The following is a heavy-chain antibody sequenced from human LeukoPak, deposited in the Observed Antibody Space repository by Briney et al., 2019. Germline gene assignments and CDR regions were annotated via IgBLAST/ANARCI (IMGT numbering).Heavy chain of an antibody. CDR2: IIPIFGTA. Sequence: ASVKVSCKASGGTFSSYAISWVRQAPGQGLEWMGGIIPIFGTANYAQKFQGRVTITADESTSTAYMELSSLRSEDTAVYYCARDHRRGYSYAGRIGAFDIWGQGTMVTVSS. CDR3: ARDHRRGYSYAGRIGAFDI. CDR1: GGTFSSYA. V-gene: IGHV1-69*13. J-gene: IGHJ3*02. D-gene: IGHD5-18*01.